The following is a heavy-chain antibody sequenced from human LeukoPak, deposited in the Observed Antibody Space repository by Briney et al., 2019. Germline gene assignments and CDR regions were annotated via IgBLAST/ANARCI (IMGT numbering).Heavy chain of an antibody. J-gene: IGHJ4*02. CDR3: ARTAPYDILTGYLDY. D-gene: IGHD3-9*01. CDR2: ISAYNGNT. V-gene: IGHV1-18*04. CDR1: GYTFASYG. Sequence: ASVKVSCRASGYTFASYGISWVRQAPGQGLEWMGWISAYNGNTNYAQKLQDRVTMTTDTSTRTAYMELSRLRSDDTATYYCARTAPYDILTGYLDYWGQGTLVTVSS.